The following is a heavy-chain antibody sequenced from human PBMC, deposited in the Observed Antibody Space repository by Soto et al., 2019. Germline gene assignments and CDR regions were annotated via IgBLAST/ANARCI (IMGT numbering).Heavy chain of an antibody. CDR3: AKGGYTFAYE. D-gene: IGHD5-18*01. Sequence: PGESLKISCAASGFTFSSYDMHWVRQVTGKGLEWVSAIGTAGDAYYPNSVKGRFTISRENAKNSLYLQMNSLRADDTAVYYCAKGGYTFAYEWGQGALVTVSS. CDR1: GFTFSSYD. J-gene: IGHJ4*02. CDR2: IGTAGDA. V-gene: IGHV3-13*04.